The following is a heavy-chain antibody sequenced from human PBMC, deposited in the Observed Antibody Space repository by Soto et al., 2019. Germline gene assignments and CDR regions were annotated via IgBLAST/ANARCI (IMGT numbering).Heavy chain of an antibody. CDR1: GFTFSSYG. D-gene: IGHD1-26*01. J-gene: IGHJ3*02. V-gene: IGHV3-33*01. CDR3: ARDPGGWSWLVDAFDI. CDR2: IWYDGSNK. Sequence: GGSLRLCCAASGFTFSSYGMHWVRQAPGKGLEWVAVIWYDGSNKYYADSVKGRFTISRDNSKNTLYLQMNSLRAEDTAVYYCARDPGGWSWLVDAFDIWGQGTMVTVSS.